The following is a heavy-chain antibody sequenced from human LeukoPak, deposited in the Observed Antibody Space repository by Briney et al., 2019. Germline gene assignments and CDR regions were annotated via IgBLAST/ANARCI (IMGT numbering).Heavy chain of an antibody. CDR1: GGSISSSGYY. J-gene: IGHJ5*02. D-gene: IGHD2-15*01. Sequence: PSETLSLTCTVSGGSISSSGYYWSWIRQPPGKGLEWIGEINHSGSTNYNPSLKSRVTISVDTSKNQFSLKLSSVNAADTAVYYCARGPLRVAARFDPWGQGTLVTVSS. V-gene: IGHV4-39*07. CDR3: ARGPLRVAARFDP. CDR2: INHSGST.